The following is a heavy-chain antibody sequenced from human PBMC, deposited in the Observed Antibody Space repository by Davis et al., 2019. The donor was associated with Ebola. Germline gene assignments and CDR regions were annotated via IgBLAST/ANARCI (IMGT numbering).Heavy chain of an antibody. V-gene: IGHV3-30*18. CDR1: GSTSTTST. D-gene: IGHD3-16*01. CDR3: AKLRSHDYTDSSDDFYLDL. J-gene: IGHJ2*01. CDR2: ISSDGSRE. Sequence: PGGSLTLSCVASGSTSTTSTIHWVRQAPGQGLEWVALISSDGSREYYADSVEGRFTISKDTSGNTLYLHMNALTAEDTALYYCAKLRSHDYTDSSDDFYLDLWGRGTLVTVSS.